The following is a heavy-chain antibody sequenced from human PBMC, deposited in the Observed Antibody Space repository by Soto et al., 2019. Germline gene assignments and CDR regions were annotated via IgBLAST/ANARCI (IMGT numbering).Heavy chain of an antibody. CDR1: GFTFNAAW. CDR3: TTGLAAAGTNY. D-gene: IGHD6-13*01. Sequence: VQLVESGGNLVKPGGSLRLSCAASGFTFNAAWMSWVRQAPGKGLEWVGRIKSKTDGGTTDFAAPVKGRFTISRDDSKHTVYLQMNSLKIEHTAVYYCTTGLAAAGTNYWGQGTLVTVSS. J-gene: IGHJ4*02. CDR2: IKSKTDGGTT. V-gene: IGHV3-15*01.